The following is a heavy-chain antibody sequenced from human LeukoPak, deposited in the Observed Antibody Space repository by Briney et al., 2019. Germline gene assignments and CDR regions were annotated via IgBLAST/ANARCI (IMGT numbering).Heavy chain of an antibody. CDR3: ARGEQLVDY. J-gene: IGHJ4*02. V-gene: IGHV1-2*06. CDR1: GYTFAGYF. D-gene: IGHD6-13*01. Sequence: ASVKVSCKASGYTFAGYFIHWVRQAPGQGLEWVGRINCNSGGTEFAQKFQGRVTMTRDTSTSTVYMELSSLRSEDTAVYYCARGEQLVDYWGQGTLVTVSS. CDR2: INCNSGGT.